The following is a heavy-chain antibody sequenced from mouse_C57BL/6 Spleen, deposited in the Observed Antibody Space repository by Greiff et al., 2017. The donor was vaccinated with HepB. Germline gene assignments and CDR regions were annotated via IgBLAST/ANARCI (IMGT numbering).Heavy chain of an antibody. CDR1: GYSFTGYF. J-gene: IGHJ3*01. Sequence: DVKLVESGPELVKPGASVKISCKASGYSFTGYFMNWVKQSHGKSLEWIGRINPYNGDTFYNQKFKGKATLTVDKSSSTAHMELLSLTSEDFAVYYCASPIYYDYDAFAYWGQGTLVTVSA. D-gene: IGHD2-4*01. CDR2: INPYNGDT. CDR3: ASPIYYDYDAFAY. V-gene: IGHV1-37*01.